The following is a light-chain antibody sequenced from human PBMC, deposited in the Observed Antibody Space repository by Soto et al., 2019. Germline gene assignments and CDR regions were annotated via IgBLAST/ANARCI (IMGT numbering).Light chain of an antibody. CDR3: SVWDANLSAWV. Sequence: QSVLTQPPSASGTPGQRVTISCSGXSXXIGKNYVYWYQQLPGTAPKLLIYRNNQRPSGVPDQFSGSKSGTSASLAISGLRSEDEADYYCSVWDANLSAWVFGGGTKLTVL. V-gene: IGLV1-47*01. J-gene: IGLJ3*02. CDR2: RNN. CDR1: SXXIGKNY.